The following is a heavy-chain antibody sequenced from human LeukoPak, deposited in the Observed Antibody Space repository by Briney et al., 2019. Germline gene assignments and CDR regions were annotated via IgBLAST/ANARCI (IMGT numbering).Heavy chain of an antibody. CDR2: IYYSGST. D-gene: IGHD3-22*01. Sequence: SQTLSLTCTVSGGSISSGDYYWSWIRQPPGKGLEWIGYIYYSGSTYYNPSLKSRVTISVDTSKNQFSLKLSSVTAADTAVYYCARGRSSGYYYRYFDYWGQGTLVTVSS. CDR1: GGSISSGDYY. J-gene: IGHJ4*02. V-gene: IGHV4-30-4*01. CDR3: ARGRSSGYYYRYFDY.